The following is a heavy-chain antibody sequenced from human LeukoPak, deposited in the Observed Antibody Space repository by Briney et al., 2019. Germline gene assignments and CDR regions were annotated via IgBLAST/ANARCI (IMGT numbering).Heavy chain of an antibody. V-gene: IGHV3-13*01. D-gene: IGHD1-1*01. CDR3: ASMATGTTSYYYYMDV. Sequence: GGSLRLSCAASGFTFSNYDLHWVRQAPGKGLEWVSAIDTAGGTYYPGSLKGRFTISRDNAKNSLYLQMNSLRAEDTAVYYCASMATGTTSYYYYMDVWGKGTTVTVSS. CDR2: IDTAGGT. CDR1: GFTFSNYD. J-gene: IGHJ6*03.